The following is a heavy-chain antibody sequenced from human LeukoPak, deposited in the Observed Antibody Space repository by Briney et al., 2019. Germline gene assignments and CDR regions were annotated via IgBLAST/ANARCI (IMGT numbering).Heavy chain of an antibody. CDR2: IYSGGST. D-gene: IGHD6-19*01. CDR1: GYTVSSNY. V-gene: IGHV3-53*05. CDR3: AKDRGSGYLDY. J-gene: IGHJ4*02. Sequence: GGSLRLSCAASGYTVSSNYMSWVRQAPGKGLEWVSVIYSGGSTYYADSVKGRFTISRDNSKNTLYLQMNSLRAEDTAVYYCAKDRGSGYLDYWGQGTLVTVSS.